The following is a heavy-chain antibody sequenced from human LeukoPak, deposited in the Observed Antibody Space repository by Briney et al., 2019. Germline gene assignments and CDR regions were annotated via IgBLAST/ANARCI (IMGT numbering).Heavy chain of an antibody. CDR1: GYTFTGYY. CDR2: INPNSGGT. Sequence: GASVKVSCKASGYTFTGYYMHWVRQAPGQGLEWMGWINPNSGGTNYAQKFQGRVTMTRDTSISTAYMELSRLRSDDTAVYYCARVPRRHGSYGDYLDYWGQGTLVTVSS. D-gene: IGHD1-26*01. J-gene: IGHJ4*02. V-gene: IGHV1-2*02. CDR3: ARVPRRHGSYGDYLDY.